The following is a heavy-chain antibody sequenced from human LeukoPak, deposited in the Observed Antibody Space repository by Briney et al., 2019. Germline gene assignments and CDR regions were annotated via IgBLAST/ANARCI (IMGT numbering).Heavy chain of an antibody. V-gene: IGHV3-21*04. D-gene: IGHD3-10*01. Sequence: GGSLRLSCAASGFTFSSYSMNWVRQAPGKGLEWVSSISSSSSYIYYADSVKGRFTISRDNAKNSLYLQMNSLRAEDTAIYYCAKDGYGSGSYSQYFDYWGQGTLVTVSS. CDR1: GFTFSSYS. J-gene: IGHJ4*02. CDR2: ISSSSSYI. CDR3: AKDGYGSGSYSQYFDY.